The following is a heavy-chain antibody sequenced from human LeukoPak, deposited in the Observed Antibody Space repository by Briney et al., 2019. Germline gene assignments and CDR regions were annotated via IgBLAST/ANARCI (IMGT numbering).Heavy chain of an antibody. CDR1: GFTFSSYA. CDR2: ISGSGGST. Sequence: GGSLRLSCAASGFTFSSYAMSWVRQAPGKGLEWVPAISGSGGSTYYADSVKGRFTISRDNSKNTLYLQMNSLRAEDTAVYYCARQWLVPPFDYWGQGTLVTVSS. D-gene: IGHD6-19*01. CDR3: ARQWLVPPFDY. V-gene: IGHV3-23*01. J-gene: IGHJ4*02.